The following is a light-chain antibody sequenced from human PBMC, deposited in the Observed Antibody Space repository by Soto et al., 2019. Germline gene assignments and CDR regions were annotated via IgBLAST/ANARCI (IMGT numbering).Light chain of an antibody. CDR2: ATS. V-gene: IGKV3-20*01. Sequence: EFVLTQSPGTLSLSPGERATLSCRASQSVDSTYLAWYQQKPDQSPRLLIYATSTRAAGIPDRFSGSGSGTDFTLTISRLEPDDVAVYYCQQYDTSPPMYTFGQGTK. CDR1: QSVDSTY. J-gene: IGKJ2*01. CDR3: QQYDTSPPMYT.